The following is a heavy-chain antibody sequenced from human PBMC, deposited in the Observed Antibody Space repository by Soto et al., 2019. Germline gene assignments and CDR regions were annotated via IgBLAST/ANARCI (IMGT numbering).Heavy chain of an antibody. CDR3: ARNLIYDFWSGYYTGVFNYGMDV. Sequence: GASVKVSCKASGYTFTSYDINWVRQATGQGLEWMGWMNPNSGNTGYAQKFQGRVTMTRNTSISTAYMELSSLRSEDTAVYYCARNLIYDFWSGYYTGVFNYGMDVWGQGTTVTVSS. CDR2: MNPNSGNT. V-gene: IGHV1-8*01. D-gene: IGHD3-3*01. CDR1: GYTFTSYD. J-gene: IGHJ6*02.